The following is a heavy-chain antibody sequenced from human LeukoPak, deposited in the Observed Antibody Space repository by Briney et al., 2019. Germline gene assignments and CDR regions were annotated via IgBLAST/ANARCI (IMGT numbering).Heavy chain of an antibody. D-gene: IGHD1-26*01. CDR2: ISRSSSTI. Sequence: GGSLRPSCAASGFTFSRYSMNWVRQAPGKGLEWVSYISRSSSTIHYADSVKGRFTISRDNAKSSLFLQMNSLRAEDTAVYYCASGGGATRSGYAFDMWGQGTIVTVSS. V-gene: IGHV3-48*04. J-gene: IGHJ3*02. CDR1: GFTFSRYS. CDR3: ASGGGATRSGYAFDM.